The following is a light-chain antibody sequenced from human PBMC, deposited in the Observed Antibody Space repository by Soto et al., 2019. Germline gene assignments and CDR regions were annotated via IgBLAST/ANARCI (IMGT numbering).Light chain of an antibody. Sequence: DIQMTQSPSSLSASVGDRVTITCQASQDISNYLNWYQQKPGKAPKLLIYDASNLETGVPSRFSGSGSGTDFTFTISSLQPEDLATYYCKQYDNPHTLGGGTKV. J-gene: IGKJ4*01. CDR3: KQYDNPHT. V-gene: IGKV1-33*01. CDR2: DAS. CDR1: QDISNY.